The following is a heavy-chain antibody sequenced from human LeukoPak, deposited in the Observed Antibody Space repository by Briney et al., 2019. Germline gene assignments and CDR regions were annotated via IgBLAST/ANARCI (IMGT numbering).Heavy chain of an antibody. Sequence: GGSLRLSCAASGFTFSSYNMNWVRQAPGKGLEWVSYISSSSSTIYYADSVKGRFTISRDNAKNSLHLQMNSLRDEDTAVYYCAREYSSSSGSVSDYWGQGTLVTVSS. V-gene: IGHV3-48*02. CDR1: GFTFSSYN. CDR2: ISSSSSTI. CDR3: AREYSSSSGSVSDY. D-gene: IGHD6-6*01. J-gene: IGHJ4*02.